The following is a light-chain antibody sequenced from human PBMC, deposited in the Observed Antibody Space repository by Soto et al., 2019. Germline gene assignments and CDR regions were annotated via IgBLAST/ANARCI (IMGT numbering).Light chain of an antibody. CDR2: GAS. V-gene: IGKV3-15*01. J-gene: IGKJ1*01. CDR1: QPISRN. Sequence: IVMTQSPATLSVSPGQGATLSCRASQPISRNLAWYQQKPGQAPRLLMYGASTRATDIPGRFSGGGSGTELTLTISSLKSEDFAMYLCQQYKTWPRTFGQGTKVDIK. CDR3: QQYKTWPRT.